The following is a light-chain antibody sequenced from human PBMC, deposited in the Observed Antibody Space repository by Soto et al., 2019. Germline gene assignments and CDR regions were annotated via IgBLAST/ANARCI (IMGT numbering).Light chain of an antibody. J-gene: IGKJ1*01. CDR2: EAS. CDR1: QSVNRW. V-gene: IGKV1-5*03. CDR3: HQYTSYSWT. Sequence: DIQMTQSPSTLSASVGERVTITCRASQSVNRWLAWYQQKPGKAPKLLIYEASSLESGVPSRFGGSGSGTEFTLTTSSLQPDDFAIYYCHQYTSYSWTFGQGPTVDIK.